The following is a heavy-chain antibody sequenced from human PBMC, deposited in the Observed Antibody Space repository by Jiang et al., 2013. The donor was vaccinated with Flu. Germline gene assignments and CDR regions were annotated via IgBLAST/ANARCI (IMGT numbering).Heavy chain of an antibody. CDR1: GGSIDDYY. J-gene: IGHJ3*02. CDR3: VGTSVPGAGISFDI. Sequence: PGLVKPSETLSLTCTVSGGSIDDYYWSWIRQPPGKGLEWIGYIYHIGIPSYNPSLKSRVTISVDTSKNHFSLKLTSVTAADRAVYYCVGTSVPGAGISFDIWGQGTMVTVSS. V-gene: IGHV4-59*08. D-gene: IGHD6-13*01. CDR2: IYHIGIP.